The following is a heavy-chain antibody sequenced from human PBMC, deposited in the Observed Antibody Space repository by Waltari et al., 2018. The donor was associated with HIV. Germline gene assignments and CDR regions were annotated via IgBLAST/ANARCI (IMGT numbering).Heavy chain of an antibody. CDR2: IIPTFGTS. V-gene: IGHV1-69*01. J-gene: IGHJ4*02. CDR3: ARVSEIYSSSSGAFDY. D-gene: IGHD6-6*01. CDR1: GGTFSSCA. Sequence: QVQLVQSGPEVKKPGSSVKVSCKASGGTFSSCAITRVRQAPGQGLEWMGGIIPTFGTSNYAQKFQGRVTITADESTSTVYMELSSLRSEDTAVYYCARVSEIYSSSSGAFDYWGQGTLVTVSS.